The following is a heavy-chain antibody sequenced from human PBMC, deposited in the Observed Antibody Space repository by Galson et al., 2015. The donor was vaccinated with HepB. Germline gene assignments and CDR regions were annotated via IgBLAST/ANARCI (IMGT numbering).Heavy chain of an antibody. CDR1: GGSISSRSYY. J-gene: IGHJ4*02. V-gene: IGHV4-39*01. D-gene: IGHD2-21*02. Sequence: SETLSLTCNVSGGSISSRSYYWGWIRQPPGKGLEWIGSIYYSGNTYYNPSLESRVTISIDTSKNQFALKLASVTAADTAVYFCARQFVVVTAKDYFDFWGQGTLVTVSS. CDR2: IYYSGNT. CDR3: ARQFVVVTAKDYFDF.